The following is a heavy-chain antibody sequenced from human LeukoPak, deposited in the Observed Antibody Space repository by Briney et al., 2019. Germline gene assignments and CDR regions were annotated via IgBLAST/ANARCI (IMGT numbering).Heavy chain of an antibody. D-gene: IGHD5-18*01. CDR3: ARVGNGYHVDTGVEGAFDI. CDR1: GGSISSYY. CDR2: IYYSGST. J-gene: IGHJ3*02. V-gene: IGHV4-59*12. Sequence: SETLSLTCTVSGGSISSYYWSWIRQPPGKGLEWIGYIYYSGSTNYNPSLKSRVTISVDTSKNQFSLKLSSVTAADTAVYYCARVGNGYHVDTGVEGAFDIWGQGTMVTVSS.